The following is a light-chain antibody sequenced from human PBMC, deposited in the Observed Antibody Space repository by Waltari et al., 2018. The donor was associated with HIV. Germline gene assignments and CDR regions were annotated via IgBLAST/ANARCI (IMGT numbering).Light chain of an antibody. Sequence: QSVLMQPPSVSAAPGQKVTISCSGSSSNIWRNYVSWYQQLPGAAPKLLIYDNNKRPSGIPDRFSGSKSGTSATLGITGLQTGDEADYYCGTWDSSLGGWVFGGGTKLAVL. CDR3: GTWDSSLGGWV. J-gene: IGLJ3*02. CDR1: SSNIWRNY. CDR2: DNN. V-gene: IGLV1-51*01.